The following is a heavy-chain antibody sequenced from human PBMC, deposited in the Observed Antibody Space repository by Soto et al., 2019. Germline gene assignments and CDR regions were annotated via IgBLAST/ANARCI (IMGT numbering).Heavy chain of an antibody. CDR3: AREGSSSPEYFDF. CDR2: IYYTGRT. D-gene: IGHD2-15*01. Sequence: SETLSLTCTVSGGSVSSGSYYWSWIRQPPGEGLEWIGYIYYTGRTSSTPSLESRVTISRDTSKNQFSLKLSSVSAADTAVYYCAREGSSSPEYFDFWGPGTLVTVSS. V-gene: IGHV4-30-4*08. CDR1: GGSVSSGSYY. J-gene: IGHJ4*02.